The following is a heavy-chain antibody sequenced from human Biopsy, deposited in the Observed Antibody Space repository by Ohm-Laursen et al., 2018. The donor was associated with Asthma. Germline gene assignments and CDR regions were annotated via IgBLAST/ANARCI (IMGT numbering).Heavy chain of an antibody. CDR1: GFTFSSYA. D-gene: IGHD5-24*01. V-gene: IGHV3-23*01. Sequence: SLRLSCAVSGFTFSSYAMSWVRQAPGKGLDWVSAISGSGGSTYYADSVKGRFTISRDNSKNTLYLQMNSLRAEDTAVYYCAKESRRDGYNRRNYYFDYWGQGTLVTDSS. CDR2: ISGSGGST. CDR3: AKESRRDGYNRRNYYFDY. J-gene: IGHJ4*02.